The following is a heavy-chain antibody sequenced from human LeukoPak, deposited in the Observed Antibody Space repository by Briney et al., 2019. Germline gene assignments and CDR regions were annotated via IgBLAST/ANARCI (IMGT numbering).Heavy chain of an antibody. CDR2: INPNSGGT. CDR1: GYTFTGYY. D-gene: IGHD3-22*01. CDR3: ARGFTITMIPASNFDY. J-gene: IGHJ4*02. Sequence: ASVKVSCKASGYTFTGYYMHWVRQAPGQGLEWMGWINPNSGGTNYAQKFQGRVTMTRDTSISTAYIELSRLRSDDTAVYYCARGFTITMIPASNFDYWGQGTLVTVSS. V-gene: IGHV1-2*02.